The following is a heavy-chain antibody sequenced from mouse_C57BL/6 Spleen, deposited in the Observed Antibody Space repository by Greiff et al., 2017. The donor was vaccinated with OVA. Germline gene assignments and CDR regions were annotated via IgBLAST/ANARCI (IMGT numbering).Heavy chain of an antibody. D-gene: IGHD1-1*01. CDR2: INPSSGYT. J-gene: IGHJ4*01. CDR3: ARDYGSSYFYAMDY. CDR1: GYTFTSYW. Sequence: QVQLQQSGAELAKPGASVKLSCKASGYTFTSYWMHWVKQRPGQGLEWIGYINPSSGYTKYNQKFKDKATLTADKSSRTAYMQLSSLTYEDSAVYYCARDYGSSYFYAMDYWGQGTSVTVSS. V-gene: IGHV1-7*01.